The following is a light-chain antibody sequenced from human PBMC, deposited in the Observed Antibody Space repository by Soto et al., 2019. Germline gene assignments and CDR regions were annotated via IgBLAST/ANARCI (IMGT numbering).Light chain of an antibody. V-gene: IGKV1-12*01. CDR3: QQADSSPRT. Sequence: IQMTQSPSSVSASVGDRVTITCRASQRISNWLAWYQQKPGKAPRLLIYSASTLQSGVPSRFSGSGSGTEFTLTISSLQPEDFATYYCQQADSSPRTFGQGTKLEIK. J-gene: IGKJ2*01. CDR2: SAS. CDR1: QRISNW.